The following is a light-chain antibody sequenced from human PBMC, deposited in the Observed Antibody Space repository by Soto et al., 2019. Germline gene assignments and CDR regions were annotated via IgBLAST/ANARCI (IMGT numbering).Light chain of an antibody. CDR3: QQYNYYSWT. CDR2: DAS. V-gene: IGKV1-5*01. J-gene: IGKJ1*01. CDR1: QSISSW. Sequence: DLQMTQSPSTLSASVGDRVTITCRASQSISSWLAWYQQKPGKAPKLLIYDASSLESGVPSRFSGRGSGTEFTLTISSLQPDDCATYYCQQYNYYSWTFGQGTKVEIK.